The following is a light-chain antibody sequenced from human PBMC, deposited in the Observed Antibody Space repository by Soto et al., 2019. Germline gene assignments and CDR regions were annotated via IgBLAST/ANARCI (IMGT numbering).Light chain of an antibody. J-gene: IGLJ1*01. Sequence: QSVLTQPASLSGSPGQSITISCTGTSIDVGSYNYVSWYQQHPGKAPKLMIYDVSNRPSGVSNRFSGSKSGNTASLTISGLQAEDEADYYCSSYTRSSFYVFGTGTKLTVL. CDR3: SSYTRSSFYV. V-gene: IGLV2-14*01. CDR2: DVS. CDR1: SIDVGSYNY.